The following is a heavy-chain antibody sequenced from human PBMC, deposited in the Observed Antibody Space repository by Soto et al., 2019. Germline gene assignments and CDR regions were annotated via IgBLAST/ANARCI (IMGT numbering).Heavy chain of an antibody. D-gene: IGHD3-9*01. CDR2: ISGSGGST. CDR1: GFTFSSYA. V-gene: IGHV3-23*01. CDR3: AKTRGRYFDWLSSVDY. Sequence: EVQLLESGGGLVQPGGSLRLSCAASGFTFSSYAMSWVRQAPGKGLEWVSAISGSGGSTYYADSVKGRFTISRDNSKNPLYLQMNSLRAEDTAVYYCAKTRGRYFDWLSSVDYWGQGTLVTVSS. J-gene: IGHJ4*02.